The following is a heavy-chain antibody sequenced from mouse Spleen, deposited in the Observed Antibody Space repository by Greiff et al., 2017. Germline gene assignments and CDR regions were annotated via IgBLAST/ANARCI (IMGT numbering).Heavy chain of an antibody. V-gene: IGHV5-9-2*01. D-gene: IGHD1-1*01. CDR1: GFTFSSYG. Sequence: EVQGVESGGGLVKPGGSLKLSCAASGFTFSSYGMSWVRQTPEKRLEWVATISGGGSYTYYPDSVKGRFTISRDNAKNNLYLQMSSLRSEDTALYYCARHNYGSSYGFAYWGQGTLGTVSA. CDR2: ISGGGSYT. J-gene: IGHJ3*01. CDR3: ARHNYGSSYGFAY.